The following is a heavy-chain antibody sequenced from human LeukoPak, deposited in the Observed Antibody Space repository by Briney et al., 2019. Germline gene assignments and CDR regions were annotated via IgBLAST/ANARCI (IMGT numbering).Heavy chain of an antibody. CDR2: ISGSGGT. D-gene: IGHD6-13*01. V-gene: IGHV3-23*01. CDR3: AKKGLASAGRPPYFDY. CDR1: GFTFSSYA. J-gene: IGHJ4*02. Sequence: GGSLRLSCAASGFTFSSYAMSWVRQAPGKGLEWVSAISGSGGTYYADSVKGRFTISRDNSKNTLYLQMNNLRAEDTAIYYCAKKGLASAGRPPYFDYWGQGALVTVPS.